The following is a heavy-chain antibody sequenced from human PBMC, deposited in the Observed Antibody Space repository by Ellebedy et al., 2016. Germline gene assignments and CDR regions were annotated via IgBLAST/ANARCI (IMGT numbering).Heavy chain of an antibody. V-gene: IGHV1-69*06. CDR3: ARAGGDYGDSPGYFDY. D-gene: IGHD4-17*01. CDR2: IIPFFPSA. Sequence: SVKVSXKASRGTFTSYAINWVRQAPGQGLEWVGGIIPFFPSANYAQRFQGRVTISADKSTSTAHLEVGRLRSDDTAVYYCARAGGDYGDSPGYFDYWGQGTLVTVSS. CDR1: RGTFTSYA. J-gene: IGHJ4*02.